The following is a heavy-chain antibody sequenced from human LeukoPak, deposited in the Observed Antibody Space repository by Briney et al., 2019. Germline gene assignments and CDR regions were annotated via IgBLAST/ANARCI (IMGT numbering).Heavy chain of an antibody. J-gene: IGHJ4*02. Sequence: ASVKVSCKASGYTFTSYGISWVRQAPGQGLEWMGWISAYNGNTNYAQKLQGRVTMTTDTSTSTAYMELRSLRSDDTAVYYCARAPAFVVVPAALSDFDYWGQGTLVTVSS. D-gene: IGHD2-2*01. CDR2: ISAYNGNT. CDR3: ARAPAFVVVPAALSDFDY. V-gene: IGHV1-18*01. CDR1: GYTFTSYG.